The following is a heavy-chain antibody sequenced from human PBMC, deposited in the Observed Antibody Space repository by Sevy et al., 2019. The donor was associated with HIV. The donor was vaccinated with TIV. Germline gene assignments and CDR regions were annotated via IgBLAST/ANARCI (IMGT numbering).Heavy chain of an antibody. CDR1: GYSFISYG. V-gene: IGHV1-18*01. CDR3: ARDDTYSDPARYHYSYMDV. D-gene: IGHD1-26*01. Sequence: ASVKVSCKASGYSFISYGINWVRQAPGQGLEWMGWISPHNGYTTSAQKFQDRVTLTTDTSTSTAYMELRSLRSDDTAVYYCARDDTYSDPARYHYSYMDVWGKGTTVTVSS. CDR2: ISPHNGYT. J-gene: IGHJ6*03.